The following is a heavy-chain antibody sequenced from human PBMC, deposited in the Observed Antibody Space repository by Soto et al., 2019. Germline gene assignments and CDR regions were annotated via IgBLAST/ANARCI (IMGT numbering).Heavy chain of an antibody. CDR1: GYTFTSYA. V-gene: IGHV1-3*01. Sequence: ASVKVSCKASGYTFTSYAMHWVRQAPGQRLEWMGWINAGNGNTKYSQKFQGRVTITRDTSASTAYMELSSLRSEDTAVYYWARGGIPPLNRRGYSYGREFFDYWGQGTLVTVSS. J-gene: IGHJ4*02. D-gene: IGHD5-18*01. CDR2: INAGNGNT. CDR3: ARGGIPPLNRRGYSYGREFFDY.